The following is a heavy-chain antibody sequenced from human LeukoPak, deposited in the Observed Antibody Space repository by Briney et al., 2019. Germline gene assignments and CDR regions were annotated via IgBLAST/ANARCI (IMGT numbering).Heavy chain of an antibody. CDR2: ISGSGGST. Sequence: PGGSLRLSCAASGFTFSDYYMSWIRQAPGKGLEWVSAISGSGGSTYYADSVKGRFTISRDNSKNTLYLQMNSLRAEDTAVYYCARLLAYNSGGEAFDHWGQGTLVTVSS. CDR1: GFTFSDYY. D-gene: IGHD1-20*01. J-gene: IGHJ4*02. CDR3: ARLLAYNSGGEAFDH. V-gene: IGHV3-23*01.